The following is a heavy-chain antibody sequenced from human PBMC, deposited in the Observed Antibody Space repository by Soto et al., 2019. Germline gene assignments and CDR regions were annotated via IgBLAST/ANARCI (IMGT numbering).Heavy chain of an antibody. J-gene: IGHJ4*02. V-gene: IGHV3-23*01. CDR3: AKDRTVAARNFDY. Sequence: GGSLRLSCAASGFAFSNYAMHWVRQAPGKGLEWVSSISTSIDATYYADSVKGRFTISRDDSKNTLYLQMNSLRADDSAVYYCAKDRTVAARNFDYWGQGTHVTVSS. CDR1: GFAFSNYA. D-gene: IGHD6-6*01. CDR2: ISTSIDAT.